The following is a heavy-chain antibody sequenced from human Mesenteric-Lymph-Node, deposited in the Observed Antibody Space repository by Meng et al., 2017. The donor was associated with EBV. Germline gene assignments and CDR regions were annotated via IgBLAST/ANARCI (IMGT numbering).Heavy chain of an antibody. Sequence: EMHLVESGGGLFHPGGSLRLSCAASGFTLSKFNMHWVRPAPGKGLESLSAISNDGRSTYYVDSVKGRFVISRDNSKNTLYLQMGSLRADDMAVYYCARVRDNGYFDYWGQGALVTVSS. J-gene: IGHJ4*02. CDR1: GFTLSKFN. V-gene: IGHV3-64*07. D-gene: IGHD2-8*01. CDR2: ISNDGRST. CDR3: ARVRDNGYFDY.